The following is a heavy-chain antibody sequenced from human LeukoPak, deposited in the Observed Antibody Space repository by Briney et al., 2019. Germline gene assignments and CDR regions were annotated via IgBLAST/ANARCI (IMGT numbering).Heavy chain of an antibody. CDR3: AKFAGKGYFDY. D-gene: IGHD3-16*01. J-gene: IGHJ4*02. CDR1: GFSFSSYW. V-gene: IGHV3-30*18. Sequence: GGSLRLSCAASGFSFSSYWMSWVRQAPGKGLEWVAIISKDGSNEHYADSVKGRFTVSRDNSKNTLYMQMNSLRVEDTAVYYCAKFAGKGYFDYWGQGTLVTVSP. CDR2: ISKDGSNE.